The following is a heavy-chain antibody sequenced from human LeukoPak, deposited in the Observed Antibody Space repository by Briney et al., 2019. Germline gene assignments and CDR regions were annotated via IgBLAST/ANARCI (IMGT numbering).Heavy chain of an antibody. CDR3: ATIAVAGSDY. CDR2: ISGSGGST. CDR1: GFTFSSYA. Sequence: PGGSLRLSCAASGFTFSSYAMSWVRQPPGKGLEWVSAISGSGGSTYYADSVKDRLTLSRDNSKNTLYLQMNSLRAEDTAVYYCATIAVAGSDYWGQGTLVTVSS. D-gene: IGHD6-19*01. J-gene: IGHJ4*02. V-gene: IGHV3-23*01.